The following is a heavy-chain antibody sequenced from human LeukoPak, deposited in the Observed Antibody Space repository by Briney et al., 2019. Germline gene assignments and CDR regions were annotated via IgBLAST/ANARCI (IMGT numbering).Heavy chain of an antibody. D-gene: IGHD4-23*01. J-gene: IGHJ3*02. CDR2: IYPGDSDT. CDR3: ARPNTVVIPSDAFDI. Sequence: GESLKISCKGSGYSFTSYWIGWVRQLPGKGLEWMGIIYPGDSDTRYSPSFQGQVTISADKSISTAYLQWSSLKASDTAMYYCARPNTVVIPSDAFDIWGQGTMVTVSS. V-gene: IGHV5-51*01. CDR1: GYSFTSYW.